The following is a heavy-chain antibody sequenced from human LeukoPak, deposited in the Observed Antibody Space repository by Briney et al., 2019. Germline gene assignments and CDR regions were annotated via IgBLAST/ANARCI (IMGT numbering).Heavy chain of an antibody. CDR2: ISAYNGNT. J-gene: IGHJ6*03. V-gene: IGHV1-18*04. D-gene: IGHD3-9*01. CDR3: ARTGIHYYYYMDV. Sequence: GASVKVSCKASGYTFTGYYMHWVRQAPGQGLEWMGWISAYNGNTNYAQKLQGRVTMTTDTSTSTAYMELRSLRSDDTAVYYCARTGIHYYYYMDVWGKGTTVTISS. CDR1: GYTFTGYY.